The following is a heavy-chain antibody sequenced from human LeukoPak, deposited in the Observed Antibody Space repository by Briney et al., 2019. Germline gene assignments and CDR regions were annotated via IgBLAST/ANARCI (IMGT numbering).Heavy chain of an antibody. Sequence: GGSLRLSCGASGFTFSIYGMSWVRQAPGKGLEWVSGISDSGDSTYYADSVKGRFTISRDNSKNTLYLQMNSLRAEDTAVYYCAKGGAVSSKSITMVRGTRRYYYYMDVWGKGTTVIISS. CDR3: AKGGAVSSKSITMVRGTRRYYYYMDV. D-gene: IGHD3-10*01. CDR2: ISDSGDST. CDR1: GFTFSIYG. J-gene: IGHJ6*03. V-gene: IGHV3-23*01.